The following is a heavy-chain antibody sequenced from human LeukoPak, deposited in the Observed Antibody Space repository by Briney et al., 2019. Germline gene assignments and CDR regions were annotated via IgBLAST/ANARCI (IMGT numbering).Heavy chain of an antibody. CDR2: IYYSGST. V-gene: IGHV4-59*08. CDR3: ARHGRSGGFYTYFDP. CDR1: GGSISSYY. Sequence: SETLSLTCTVSGGSISSYYWSWIRQPPGKGLEWIGYIYYSGSTNYNPSLKSRVTISVDTSKNQFSLNLSSVTAADTAVYYCARHGRSGGFYTYFDPWGQGTLVTVSS. D-gene: IGHD1-26*01. J-gene: IGHJ5*02.